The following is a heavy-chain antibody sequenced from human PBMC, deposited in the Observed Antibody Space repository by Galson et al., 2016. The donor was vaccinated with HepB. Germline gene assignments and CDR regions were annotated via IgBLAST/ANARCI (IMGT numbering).Heavy chain of an antibody. CDR1: GFTFGDYG. CDR2: VSFNGKVQ. V-gene: IGHV3-30*18. Sequence: SLRLSCAASGFTFGDYGMHWVRQAPGKGPEWVGVVSFNGKVQYYADSVKGRFTISRDNSKNTLYLQMDSLRVEDTALYYCAKEPQKCSSGWYYYNWGQGALVTVSS. D-gene: IGHD6-19*01. J-gene: IGHJ4*02. CDR3: AKEPQKCSSGWYYYN.